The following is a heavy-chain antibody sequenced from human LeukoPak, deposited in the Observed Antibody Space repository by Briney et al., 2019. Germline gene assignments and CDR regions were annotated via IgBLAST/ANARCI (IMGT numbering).Heavy chain of an antibody. Sequence: SVKVSCKASGGTFSSYAISWVRQAPGQGLEWMGRIIPILGIANYAQKFQGRVTITADKSTSTAYMELSSLRSEDTAVYYCARGNTQVVPAAILDYWGQGTLVTVSS. D-gene: IGHD2-2*01. V-gene: IGHV1-69*04. CDR2: IIPILGIA. CDR1: GGTFSSYA. J-gene: IGHJ4*02. CDR3: ARGNTQVVPAAILDY.